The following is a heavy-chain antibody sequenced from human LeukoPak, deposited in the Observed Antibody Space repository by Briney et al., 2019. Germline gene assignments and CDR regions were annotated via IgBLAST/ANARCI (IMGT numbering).Heavy chain of an antibody. CDR1: GGSISGYY. J-gene: IGHJ4*02. Sequence: SETLSLTCTVSGGSISGYYWSWIRQPPGKGLEWIGYIYYSGSTNYNPSLKSRVTISVDTSKNQFSLKLSSVTAADTAVYYCARVSVAGTAPAFDYGGQGTLVTVSS. V-gene: IGHV4-59*01. CDR2: IYYSGST. D-gene: IGHD6-19*01. CDR3: ARVSVAGTAPAFDY.